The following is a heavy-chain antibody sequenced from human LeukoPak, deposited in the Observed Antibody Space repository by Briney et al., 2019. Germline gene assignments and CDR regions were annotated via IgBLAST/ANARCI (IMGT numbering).Heavy chain of an antibody. CDR3: TRGPIFSGSPNYFDY. CDR2: IRSKAYGGTT. CDR1: GFTFGDYA. D-gene: IGHD3-22*01. J-gene: IGHJ4*02. Sequence: GGSLRLSCTASGFTFGDYAMSWFRQAPGKGLEWVGFIRSKAYGGTTEYAASVKGRFTISRDDSKSIAYLQMNSLKTEDTAVYYCTRGPIFSGSPNYFDYWGQGTLVTVSS. V-gene: IGHV3-49*03.